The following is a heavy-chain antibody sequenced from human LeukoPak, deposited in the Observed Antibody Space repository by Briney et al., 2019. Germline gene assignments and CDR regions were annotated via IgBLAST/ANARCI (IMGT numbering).Heavy chain of an antibody. CDR1: GFTFRSYS. V-gene: IGHV3-21*01. CDR2: ISSSSSYI. Sequence: GGSLRLSCAASGFTFRSYSMNWVRQAPGKGLEWVSSISSSSSYIYYADSVKGRFTISRDNAKNSLYLQMNSLRAEDTAVYYCARDLRGDHADYYYGMDVWGQGTTVTVSS. J-gene: IGHJ6*02. CDR3: ARDLRGDHADYYYGMDV. D-gene: IGHD4-17*01.